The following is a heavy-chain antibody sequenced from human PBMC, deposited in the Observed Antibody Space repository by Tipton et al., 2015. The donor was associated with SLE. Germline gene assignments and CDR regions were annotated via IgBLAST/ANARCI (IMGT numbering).Heavy chain of an antibody. Sequence: TLSLTCTVSGGSISSSSYYWGWIRQPPGKGLEWIGSIYYSGSTYYNPSLKSRVTISVDTSKNQFSLKLSSVTAADTAVYYCARDLPRPTDWNTFDYWGQAALVTVSS. V-gene: IGHV4-39*07. D-gene: IGHD1/OR15-1a*01. J-gene: IGHJ4*02. CDR1: GGSISSSSYY. CDR2: IYYSGST. CDR3: ARDLPRPTDWNTFDY.